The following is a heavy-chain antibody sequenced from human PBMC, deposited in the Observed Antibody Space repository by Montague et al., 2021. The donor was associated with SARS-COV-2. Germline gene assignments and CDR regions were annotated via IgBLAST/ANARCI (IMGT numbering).Heavy chain of an antibody. CDR2: LKENGSEK. V-gene: IGHV3-7*04. Sequence: SLRLSCAASGFTFTSYWVAWVRQAPGKGLEWVASLKENGSEKYILDSVKGRFTISRDNAKDSLYLQMNSLRAEDTAVYYCARGPRVVAATLWFDPWGQGTQVTVSS. J-gene: IGHJ5*02. CDR1: GFTFTSYW. D-gene: IGHD2-15*01. CDR3: ARGPRVVAATLWFDP.